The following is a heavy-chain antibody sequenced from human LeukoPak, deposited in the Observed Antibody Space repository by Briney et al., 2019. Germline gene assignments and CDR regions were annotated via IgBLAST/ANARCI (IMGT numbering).Heavy chain of an antibody. CDR1: GFTFDDYA. CDR2: ISWNSGSI. J-gene: IGHJ4*02. Sequence: GGSLRLSCAASGFTFDDYAMHWVRQAPGKGLEWVSGISWNSGSIGYADSVKGRFTISRDNAKNSLYLQMNSLRAEDTALYYCAKGIAAAGLYYFDYWGQGTLVTVSS. D-gene: IGHD6-13*01. CDR3: AKGIAAAGLYYFDY. V-gene: IGHV3-9*01.